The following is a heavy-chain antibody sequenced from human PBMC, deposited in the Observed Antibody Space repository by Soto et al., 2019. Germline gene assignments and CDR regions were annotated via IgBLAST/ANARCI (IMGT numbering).Heavy chain of an antibody. J-gene: IGHJ5*02. CDR2: ISAYNGNT. CDR3: ARDLSTALDCGDYGNWFDP. V-gene: IGHV1-18*01. Sequence: ASVKVSCKASGYTFTSYGINWVRQAPGQGLEWMGWISAYNGNTNYAQKLQGRVTLTTDTSTSTAYMELSSLRSDDTAVYYCARDLSTALDCGDYGNWFDPWGQGTLVTVSS. D-gene: IGHD4-17*01. CDR1: GYTFTSYG.